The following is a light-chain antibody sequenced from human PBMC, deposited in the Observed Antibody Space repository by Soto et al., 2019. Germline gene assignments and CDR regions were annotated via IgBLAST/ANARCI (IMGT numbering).Light chain of an antibody. J-gene: IGKJ3*01. Sequence: ATQLTQSPSSLSASVGDRVTITCRASQGITSGLAWYQQKPGKAPRLLIYDASSLKSGVPSRFSGGGSGTDFTLTISSLQHEDFATYYCQQFNSYTGITFGPGTKVDIK. V-gene: IGKV1-13*02. CDR3: QQFNSYTGIT. CDR2: DAS. CDR1: QGITSG.